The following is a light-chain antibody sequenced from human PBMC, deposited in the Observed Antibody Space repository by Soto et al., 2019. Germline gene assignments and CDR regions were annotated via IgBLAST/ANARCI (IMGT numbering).Light chain of an antibody. CDR3: QSYDSSLSGGV. J-gene: IGLJ7*01. CDR2: GNS. V-gene: IGLV1-40*01. Sequence: QSVLTQPPSVSGAPGQRGTISCTGSSANIGAGYDVHWYQQLPGTAPKLLICGNSNRPSGVPDRFSGSKSGTSASLAITGLQADDEADYYCQSYDSSLSGGVFGGGTQLTVL. CDR1: SANIGAGYD.